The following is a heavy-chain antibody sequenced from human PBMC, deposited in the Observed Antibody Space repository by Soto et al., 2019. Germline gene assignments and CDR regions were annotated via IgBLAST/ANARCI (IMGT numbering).Heavy chain of an antibody. CDR1: GYSFTYYA. D-gene: IGHD3-10*01. J-gene: IGHJ4*02. CDR3: ARGLWFGEFHFDY. V-gene: IGHV1-3*01. Sequence: QVPLVQSGAEMTKPGASVRVSCKTSGYSFTYYALHWVRQAPGQRPEWMGWINGRTGDTKYSRKFQGRVTFTRDTSASAAYLDLSSLISEDTAVYYCARGLWFGEFHFDYWGQGGPVTVSS. CDR2: INGRTGDT.